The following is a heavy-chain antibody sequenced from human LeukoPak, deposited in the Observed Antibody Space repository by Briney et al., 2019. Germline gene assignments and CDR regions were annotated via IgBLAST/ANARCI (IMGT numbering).Heavy chain of an antibody. CDR3: ASGGLGARKYYSDPFPY. CDR1: GFTVSSNY. CDR2: IYSAGAT. V-gene: IGHV3-53*01. Sequence: GGSLRLSCAASGFTVSSNYMSWVRQAPGKGLEWVSIIYSAGATYYADSVGGRFTISRDSSKNTVSLHMNSLRAEDTAIYYCASGGLGARKYYSDPFPYWGEGTLVTVSS. J-gene: IGHJ4*02. D-gene: IGHD3-10*01.